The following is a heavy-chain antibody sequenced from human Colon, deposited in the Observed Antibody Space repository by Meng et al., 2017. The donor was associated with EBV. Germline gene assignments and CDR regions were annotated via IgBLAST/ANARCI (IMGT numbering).Heavy chain of an antibody. D-gene: IGHD3-3*01. CDR3: RNAFCSAEAGCSDQ. CDR2: INESGSP. Sequence: AHLKPSGAGLLKPSAPLSITCAYYGGSFSNSYWSWIRQPPGKRQEWIGEINESGSPKYNPSLKSRVTILMDTSKNQFSLRLSSVTAADTAVYYCRNAFCSAEAGCSDQWGQGTLVTVSS. V-gene: IGHV4-34*01. CDR1: GGSFSNSY. J-gene: IGHJ4*02.